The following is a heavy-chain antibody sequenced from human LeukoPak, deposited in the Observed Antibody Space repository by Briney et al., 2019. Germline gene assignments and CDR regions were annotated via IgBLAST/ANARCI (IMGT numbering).Heavy chain of an antibody. CDR2: IYYSGST. CDR1: GGFISSYY. Sequence: PSETLSLTCTVSGGFISSYYWSWIRQPPGKGLEWIGYIYYSGSTNYNPSLKSRVTISVDTSKNHFSLKLSSVTAADTAVYYCARAYYDSSKGFYYYYMDVWGEGTTVTVSS. J-gene: IGHJ6*03. CDR3: ARAYYDSSKGFYYYYMDV. V-gene: IGHV4-59*01. D-gene: IGHD3-22*01.